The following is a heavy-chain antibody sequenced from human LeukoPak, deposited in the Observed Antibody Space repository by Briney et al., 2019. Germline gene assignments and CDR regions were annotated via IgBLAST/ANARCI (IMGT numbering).Heavy chain of an antibody. CDR2: INHSGST. Sequence: SETLSLTCAVYGGSFSGYYWSWIRQPPGKGLEWIGEINHSGSTNYNPSLKSRVTISVDTSKNQFSLKLSSVTAADTAVYYCARGLKYCSSTSYYPLAQYFDYWGQGTLVTVSS. CDR3: ARGLKYCSSTSYYPLAQYFDY. CDR1: GGSFSGYY. D-gene: IGHD2-2*01. J-gene: IGHJ4*02. V-gene: IGHV4-34*01.